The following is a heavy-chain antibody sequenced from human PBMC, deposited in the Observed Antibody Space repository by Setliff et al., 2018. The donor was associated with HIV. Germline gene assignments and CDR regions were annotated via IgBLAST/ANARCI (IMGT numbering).Heavy chain of an antibody. J-gene: IGHJ3*02. CDR2: IYYSGST. D-gene: IGHD6-13*01. V-gene: IGHV4-59*01. CDR1: GGSISSYY. CDR3: ARATFSSSWYPFDGFDI. Sequence: SETLSLTCTVSGGSISSYYWSWIRQSPGKGPEWIGYIYYSGSTNYNPSLKSRVTILIDTPKNQFSLKLSSVSAADTAVYYCARATFSSSWYPFDGFDIWGQGTMVTVTS.